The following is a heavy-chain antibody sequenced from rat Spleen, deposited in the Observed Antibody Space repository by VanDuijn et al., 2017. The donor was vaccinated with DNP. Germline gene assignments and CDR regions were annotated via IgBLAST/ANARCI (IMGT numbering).Heavy chain of an antibody. CDR3: ARRNSGSLIDY. V-gene: IGHV1-43*01. J-gene: IGHJ2*01. Sequence: QVQLRQSGAEPAKPGSSVKISCKASGYTFTTYYISWIKQTTGQGLDYIGYVNTGSGGAYYNEEFKDKATLTVDRSSSTAFMQLSSLTPDDSAVYYCARRNSGSLIDYWGQGVMVTVSS. CDR2: VNTGSGGA. CDR1: GYTFTTYY. D-gene: IGHD4-3*01.